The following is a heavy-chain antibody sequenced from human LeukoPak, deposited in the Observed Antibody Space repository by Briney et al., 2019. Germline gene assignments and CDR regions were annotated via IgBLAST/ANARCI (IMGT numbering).Heavy chain of an antibody. CDR2: MNPNSGNT. CDR1: GYTFTSYD. CDR3: AREDSSSSDWFDP. J-gene: IGHJ5*02. D-gene: IGHD6-13*01. Sequence: GASVKVSCKASGYTFTSYDINWVRQATGQGLEWMGWMNPNSGNTGYAQKFQGRVTMTRNTSISTAYMELSSLRSEGTAVYYCAREDSSSSDWFDPWGQGTLVTVSS. V-gene: IGHV1-8*01.